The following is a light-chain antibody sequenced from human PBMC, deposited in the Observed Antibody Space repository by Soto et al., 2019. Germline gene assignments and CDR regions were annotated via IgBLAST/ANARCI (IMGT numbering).Light chain of an antibody. J-gene: IGKJ4*02. V-gene: IGKV3-15*01. CDR2: DAS. CDR1: QSVHND. Sequence: EIVMTQSPATLSVSPGEGATLSCRASQSVHNDLAWYQQKPGQAPRLLLYDASTRATGIPARFSGSGSGTEFPLTISSLQSEDFAVYYCQQYTSWPPLTFGGGTKVDI. CDR3: QQYTSWPPLT.